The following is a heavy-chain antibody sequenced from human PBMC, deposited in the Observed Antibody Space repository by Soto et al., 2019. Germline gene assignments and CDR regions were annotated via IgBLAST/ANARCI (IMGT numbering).Heavy chain of an antibody. J-gene: IGHJ4*01. D-gene: IGHD6-13*01. Sequence: PSLTPTVSHGSVRNDPFFWTWVRQHPGKGLEWIGCIYYRGNTYYRPSLKSRVSISIDTSQNQFSLRLNSVTAADTAVYYCARSGYGSSDFDHWGQGTLVTVSS. CDR3: ARSGYGSSDFDH. V-gene: IGHV4-31*03. CDR2: IYYRGNT. CDR1: HGSVRNDPFF.